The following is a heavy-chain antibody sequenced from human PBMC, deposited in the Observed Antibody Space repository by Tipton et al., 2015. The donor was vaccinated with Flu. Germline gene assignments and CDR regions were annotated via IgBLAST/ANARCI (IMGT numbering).Heavy chain of an antibody. J-gene: IGHJ6*02. D-gene: IGHD6-19*01. CDR1: GGSISSYY. CDR3: ARLMVAGTDYYYGMDV. CDR2: IDYSGST. V-gene: IGHV4-59*08. Sequence: LRLSCTVSGGSISSYYWSWIRQPTGKGLEWIGYIDYSGSTNYNPSLKSRVTISVDTSKNQFSLQLSSVTAADTAVYYCARLMVAGTDYYYGMDVWGQGTTVTVSS.